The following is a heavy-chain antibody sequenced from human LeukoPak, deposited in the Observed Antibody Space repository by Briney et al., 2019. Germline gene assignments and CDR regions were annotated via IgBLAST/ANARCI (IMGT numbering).Heavy chain of an antibody. CDR1: GYSFNSVYY. D-gene: IGHD2-21*02. J-gene: IGHJ4*02. CDR2: IYPSGIT. Sequence: SETLSLTCTVSGYSFNSVYYWAWIRQSPGKGLGWLGTIYPSGITSYNPSLKSRVTISLDASKNRFSLNLKSVTAADTALYFCAQRTAYESLFDYWGQGTLVTVSS. V-gene: IGHV4-38-2*02. CDR3: AQRTAYESLFDY.